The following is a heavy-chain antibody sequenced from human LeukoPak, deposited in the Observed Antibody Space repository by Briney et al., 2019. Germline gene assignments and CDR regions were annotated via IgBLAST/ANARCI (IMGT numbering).Heavy chain of an antibody. V-gene: IGHV1-69*13. CDR3: ARTLPQGDTGWFYYMDV. Sequence: GASVKVSCKTSGYSFNAYGITWVRQAPGQGLEWMGTIIPKFATGKYAQKFRGRVTITADETTSTSHMALSSLTSEDTAVYYCARTLPQGDTGWFYYMDVWGTGTTVTISS. CDR1: GYSFNAYG. CDR2: IIPKFATG. D-gene: IGHD6-19*01. J-gene: IGHJ6*03.